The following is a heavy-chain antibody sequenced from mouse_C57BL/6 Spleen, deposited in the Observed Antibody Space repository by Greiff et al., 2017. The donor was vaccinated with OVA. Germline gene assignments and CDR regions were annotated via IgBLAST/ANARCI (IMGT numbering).Heavy chain of an antibody. CDR1: GYTFTDYN. J-gene: IGHJ3*01. CDR3: ARLRQGFAY. V-gene: IGHV1-18*01. D-gene: IGHD2-12*01. Sequence: EVQLVESGPELVKPGASVKIPCKASGYTFTDYNMDWVKQSHGKSLEWIGDINPNNGGTIYNQKFKGKATLTVDKSSSTAYMELRSLTSEDTAVYYCARLRQGFAYWGQGTLVTVSA. CDR2: INPNNGGT.